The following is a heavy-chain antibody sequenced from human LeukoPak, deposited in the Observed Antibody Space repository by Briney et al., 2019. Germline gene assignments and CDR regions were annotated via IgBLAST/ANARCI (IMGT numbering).Heavy chain of an antibody. D-gene: IGHD5-18*01. V-gene: IGHV3-23*01. J-gene: IGHJ4*02. Sequence: TGGSLRLSCAASGFTFSSYAMSWVRQAPGKGLEWVSAISGSGGSTYYADSVKGRFTIPRDNSKNTLYLQMNSLRAEDTAVYYCAKTSSRGYSYGTDYWGQGTLVTVSS. CDR1: GFTFSSYA. CDR2: ISGSGGST. CDR3: AKTSSRGYSYGTDY.